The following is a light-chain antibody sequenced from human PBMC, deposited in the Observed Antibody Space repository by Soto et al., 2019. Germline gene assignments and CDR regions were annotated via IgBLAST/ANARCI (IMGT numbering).Light chain of an antibody. CDR1: QYINTR. J-gene: IGKJ1*01. V-gene: IGKV3-11*01. CDR3: HQRQSWPRT. CDR2: QTS. Sequence: EIVLTQSPGTLSSFPGDRVTLSCRASQYINTRLAWYQHRPGQSPRLLIYQTSLRAAGIPARFSATGSGTDFTLPISDVQPEDFALYYCHQRQSWPRTFGQGTKVDIK.